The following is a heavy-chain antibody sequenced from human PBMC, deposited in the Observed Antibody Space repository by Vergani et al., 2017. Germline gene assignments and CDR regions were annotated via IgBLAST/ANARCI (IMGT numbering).Heavy chain of an antibody. V-gene: IGHV4-61*02. CDR2: IYTSGST. CDR1: GGSISSGSYY. D-gene: IGHD3-10*01. J-gene: IGHJ5*02. Sequence: QVQLQESGPGLVKPSQTLSLTCTVSGGSISSGSYYWSWIRQPAGKGLEWIGRIYTSGSTNYNPSLKSRVTMSVDTSQNQFSLKLSSVTAADTAVYYCARGEGSWSNNWFDPWGQGTLVTVSS. CDR3: ARGEGSWSNNWFDP.